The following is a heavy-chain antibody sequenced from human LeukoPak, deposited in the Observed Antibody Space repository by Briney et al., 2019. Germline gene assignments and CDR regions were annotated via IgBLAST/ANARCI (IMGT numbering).Heavy chain of an antibody. CDR3: ARAYSERYGLGYYYMDV. CDR2: ISSSSSYI. V-gene: IGHV3-21*01. D-gene: IGHD1-26*01. Sequence: GGSLRLSCAASGFTVSSNYMSWVRQAPGKGLEWVTSISSSSSYIYYADSVKGRFTISRDNAKKSVYLQMNSLRAEDTAVYYCARAYSERYGLGYYYMDVWGKGTTVTISS. CDR1: GFTVSSNY. J-gene: IGHJ6*03.